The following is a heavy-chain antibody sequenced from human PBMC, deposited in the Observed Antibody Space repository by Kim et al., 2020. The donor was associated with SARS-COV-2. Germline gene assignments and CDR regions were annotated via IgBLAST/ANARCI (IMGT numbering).Heavy chain of an antibody. D-gene: IGHD5-12*01. CDR1: GFTFSSYE. J-gene: IGHJ4*02. V-gene: IGHV3-48*03. Sequence: GGSLRLSCAASGFTFSSYEMNWVRQAPGKGLEWVSYISSSGSTIYYADSVKGRFTISRDNAKNSLYLQMNSLRAEDTAVYYCARARWLPPSPFDYWGQGTLVTVSS. CDR3: ARARWLPPSPFDY. CDR2: ISSSGSTI.